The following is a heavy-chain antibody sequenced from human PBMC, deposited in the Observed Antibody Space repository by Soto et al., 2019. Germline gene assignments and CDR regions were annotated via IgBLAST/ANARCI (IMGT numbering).Heavy chain of an antibody. CDR2: ISGSGGST. CDR3: AKDKYRGYSGY. V-gene: IGHV3-23*01. D-gene: IGHD5-12*01. Sequence: GGSLRLSCAASGFTFSSYAMSWVRQAPGKGLGWVSAISGSGGSTYYADSVKGRFTISRDNSKNTLYLQMNSLRAEDTAVYYCAKDKYRGYSGYWGQGTLVTVSS. J-gene: IGHJ4*02. CDR1: GFTFSSYA.